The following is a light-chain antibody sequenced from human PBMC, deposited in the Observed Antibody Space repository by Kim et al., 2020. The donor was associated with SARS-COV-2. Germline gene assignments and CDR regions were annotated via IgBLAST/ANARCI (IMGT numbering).Light chain of an antibody. CDR2: GAS. J-gene: IGKJ4*01. Sequence: WSPGERAPLSCRASQSVSSYLAWYQQKPGQAPRPLIYGASSRATGIPDRFSGSGSGTDFTLTISRLEPEDFGVYYCQQYGYSPTTFGGGTKVDIK. CDR1: QSVSSY. CDR3: QQYGYSPTT. V-gene: IGKV3-20*01.